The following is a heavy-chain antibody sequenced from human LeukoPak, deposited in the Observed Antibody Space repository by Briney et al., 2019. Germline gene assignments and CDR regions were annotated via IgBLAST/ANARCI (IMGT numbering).Heavy chain of an antibody. J-gene: IGHJ4*02. CDR2: IRGRDDKT. D-gene: IGHD2/OR15-2a*01. CDR3: AKDSAKKYDDY. V-gene: IGHV3-23*01. Sequence: GGSLRLSCAASGFTFSSYAMSWVRQAPGKGLEWVSGIRGRDDKTNYADSVKGRFTISREHSKNTLYLQMNSLRAEDTAVYYCAKDSAKKYDDYWGQGTLVTVSS. CDR1: GFTFSSYA.